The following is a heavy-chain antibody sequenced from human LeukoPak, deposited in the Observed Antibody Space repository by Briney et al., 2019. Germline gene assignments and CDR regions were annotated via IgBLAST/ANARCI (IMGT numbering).Heavy chain of an antibody. CDR2: INSDGSST. D-gene: IGHD2-21*02. J-gene: IGHJ2*01. V-gene: IGHV3-74*01. CDR1: GFTFSSYW. Sequence: PGGSLRLSCAASGFTFSSYWMHWVRQAPGKGLVWVSRINSDGSSTSYADSVKGRFTISRDNAKNTLYLQMNSLRAEDTAVYYCARVGSIYCGGDCYSPWYFDLWGRGTLVTVSS. CDR3: ARVGSIYCGGDCYSPWYFDL.